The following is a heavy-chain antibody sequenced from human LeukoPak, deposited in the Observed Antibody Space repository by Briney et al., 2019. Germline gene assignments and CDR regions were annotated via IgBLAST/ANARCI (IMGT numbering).Heavy chain of an antibody. CDR3: ARDLGRGNTPFDY. Sequence: GGSLRLSCAASGFTFSNYEMYWVRQAPVRGLEWVAVIWDDGSKKYYADSVKARFTISRDNSKNTVYLQMDSLRAEDTALYYCARDLGRGNTPFDYWGQGTLVTVSS. V-gene: IGHV3-33*07. J-gene: IGHJ4*02. D-gene: IGHD3-16*01. CDR1: GFTFSNYE. CDR2: IWDDGSKK.